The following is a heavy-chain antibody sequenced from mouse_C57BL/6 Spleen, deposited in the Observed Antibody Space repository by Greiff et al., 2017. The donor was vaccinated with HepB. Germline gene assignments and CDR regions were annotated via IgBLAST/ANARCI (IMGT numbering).Heavy chain of an antibody. CDR1: GYAFSSSW. V-gene: IGHV1-82*01. Sequence: QVQLKQSGPELVKPGASVKISCMASGYAFSSSWMNWVKQRPGKGLEWIGRIYPGDGDTNYNGKFKGKATLTADKSSSTAYMQLSSLTSEDSAVYFCADSSVPYAMDYGGQGTSVTVSS. J-gene: IGHJ4*01. CDR3: ADSSVPYAMDY. CDR2: IYPGDGDT. D-gene: IGHD3-2*02.